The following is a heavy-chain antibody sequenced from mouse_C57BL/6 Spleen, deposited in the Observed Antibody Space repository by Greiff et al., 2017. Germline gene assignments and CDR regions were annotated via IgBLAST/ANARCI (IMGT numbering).Heavy chain of an antibody. Sequence: VQLQQSGPELVKPGASVKMSCKASGYTFTDYNMHWVKQSHGKSLEWIGYINPNNGGTSYNQKFKGKATLTVNKSSSTAYMELRSLTSEDSAVYYCARGDDYDDAPFAYWGQGTLVTVSA. CDR2: INPNNGGT. J-gene: IGHJ3*01. V-gene: IGHV1-22*01. CDR3: ARGDDYDDAPFAY. CDR1: GYTFTDYN. D-gene: IGHD2-4*01.